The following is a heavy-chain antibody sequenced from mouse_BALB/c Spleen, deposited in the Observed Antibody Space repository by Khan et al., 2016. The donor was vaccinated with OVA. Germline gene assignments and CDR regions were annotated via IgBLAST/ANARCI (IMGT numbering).Heavy chain of an antibody. D-gene: IGHD3-2*02. CDR2: IYPGTENT. V-gene: IGHV1S132*01. Sequence: VELVESGAELVRPGASVKLSCKTSGYIFTSYWIHWVKQRSGQGLEWIARIYPGTENTYYNEKLKDKATLTADKSSSTAYMQLSSLKSEDSAVYCCARGEAFYYFDTWGQGTTLPVSS. J-gene: IGHJ2*01. CDR1: GYIFTSYW. CDR3: ARGEAFYYFDT.